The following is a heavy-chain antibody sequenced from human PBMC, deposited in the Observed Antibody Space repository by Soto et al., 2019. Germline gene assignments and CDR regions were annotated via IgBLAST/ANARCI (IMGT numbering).Heavy chain of an antibody. CDR3: ARGSRRWYLDY. V-gene: IGHV1-69*12. CDR2: LIPIFGSG. J-gene: IGHJ4*02. CDR1: GGTFNNFA. Sequence: QVQLVQSGAEVKKPGSSVKVSCKASGGTFNNFAFNWVRQAPGQGLEWMGGLIPIFGSGHYAQKFQGRVTITADESTTTGYMELSSLSSEDTAVYYCARGSRRWYLDYWGQGTLVTVSS. D-gene: IGHD6-13*01.